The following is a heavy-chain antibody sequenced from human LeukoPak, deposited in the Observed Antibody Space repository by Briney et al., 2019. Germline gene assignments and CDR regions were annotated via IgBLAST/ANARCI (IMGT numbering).Heavy chain of an antibody. D-gene: IGHD6-13*01. CDR1: GYSISSGYY. V-gene: IGHV4-38-2*02. J-gene: IGHJ5*02. CDR3: AREGDSNSVGWFDP. CDR2: IYHSGST. Sequence: PSETLSLTCTVSGYSISSGYYWGWIRQPPGKGLEWIGSIYHSGSTYYNPSPKSRVTISVDTSKNQFSLKLSSVTAADTAVYYCAREGDSNSVGWFDPWGQGTLVTVSS.